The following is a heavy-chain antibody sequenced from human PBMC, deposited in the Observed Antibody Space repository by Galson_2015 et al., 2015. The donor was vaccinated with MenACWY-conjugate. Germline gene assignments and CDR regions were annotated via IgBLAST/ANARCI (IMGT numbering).Heavy chain of an antibody. V-gene: IGHV3-21*01. J-gene: IGHJ4*02. CDR2: ISSSSSYI. CDR3: ARDPGTIIKYHFDH. Sequence: SLRLSCAASGFPFSDYSMNWVRQAPGKGLEWVSFISSSSSYIYYADSVKGRFTVSRDNAKNSLYLQMTSLRAEDTAVYYCARDPGTIIKYHFDHWGQGTLVTVSP. CDR1: GFPFSDYS. D-gene: IGHD2-2*01.